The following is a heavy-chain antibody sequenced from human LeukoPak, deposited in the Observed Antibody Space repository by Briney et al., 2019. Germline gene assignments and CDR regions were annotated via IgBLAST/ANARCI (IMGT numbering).Heavy chain of an antibody. Sequence: GGSLRLSCAASGFTFSSYAMSWVRQVPGKGLEWVSVISGSGDNTYYADSVKGRFTISRDNSKNMLYLQMNSLRAEDTAVYYCAKQLGYCSDGSCYFPYWGQGTLVTVSS. CDR1: GFTFSSYA. CDR3: AKQLGYCSDGSCYFPY. V-gene: IGHV3-23*01. D-gene: IGHD2-15*01. CDR2: ISGSGDNT. J-gene: IGHJ4*02.